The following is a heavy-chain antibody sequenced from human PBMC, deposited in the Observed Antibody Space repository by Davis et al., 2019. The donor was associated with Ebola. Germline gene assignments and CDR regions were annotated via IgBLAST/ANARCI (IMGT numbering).Heavy chain of an antibody. Sequence: MPSETLSLTCAVYGGSFSGYYWSWIRQPPGKGLEWIGYIYYSGSTNYNPSLKSRVTISVDTSKNQFSLKLSSVTAADTAVYYCARGLGYSGYPFDYWGQGTLVTVSS. CDR2: IYYSGST. D-gene: IGHD5-12*01. CDR3: ARGLGYSGYPFDY. CDR1: GGSFSGYY. V-gene: IGHV4-59*01. J-gene: IGHJ4*02.